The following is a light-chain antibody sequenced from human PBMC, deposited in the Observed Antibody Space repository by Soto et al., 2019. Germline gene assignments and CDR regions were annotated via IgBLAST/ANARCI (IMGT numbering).Light chain of an antibody. CDR3: CSYAGSSTSYVV. CDR1: SNDVGRYNF. CDR2: EVN. V-gene: IGLV2-23*02. Sequence: QSALTQPASVSGSPGQSITISCTGSSNDVGRYNFVSWYQQHPGKVPKLMIYEVNKRPSVISNRFSGSKSGNTASLTISGLQAEDEADYYCSYAGSSTSYVVFGGGTKVTVL. J-gene: IGLJ2*01.